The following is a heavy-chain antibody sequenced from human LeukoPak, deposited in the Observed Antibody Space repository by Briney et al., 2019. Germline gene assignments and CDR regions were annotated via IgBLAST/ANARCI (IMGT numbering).Heavy chain of an antibody. J-gene: IGHJ5*01. CDR3: ARDLTDNWFDS. Sequence: SETLSLTCTVSGGSISSYYWGWIRQPPGKGLEWIGSIYYSGSTNYNPSLKSRVTISLDTSKNQFSLKLSSVTAADTAVYYCARDLTDNWFDSWGHGTLVTVSS. CDR1: GGSISSYY. CDR2: IYYSGST. V-gene: IGHV4-59*01.